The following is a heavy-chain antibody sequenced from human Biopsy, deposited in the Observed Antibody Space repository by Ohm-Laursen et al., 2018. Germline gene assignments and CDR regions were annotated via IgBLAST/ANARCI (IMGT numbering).Heavy chain of an antibody. V-gene: IGHV1-69*06. J-gene: IGHJ5*02. D-gene: IGHD5-12*01. Sequence: ASVKVSCKVPEGTFSNYGVNWVRQAPGQGLEWLGGNIPILGTGNYAQKFQDRVTVAADTSTSTATMELRSLRSDDTAVYYCATKFTGYLHPWGQGTPVIVPP. CDR1: EGTFSNYG. CDR2: NIPILGTG. CDR3: ATKFTGYLHP.